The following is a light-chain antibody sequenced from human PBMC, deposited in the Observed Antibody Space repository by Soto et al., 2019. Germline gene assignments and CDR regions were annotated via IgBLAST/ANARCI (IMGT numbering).Light chain of an antibody. J-gene: IGKJ3*01. V-gene: IGKV3-15*01. CDR2: GAS. CDR1: QSVSSN. Sequence: EIVMTQSPATLSVSPGERATLSCWASQSVSSNLAWYQQKPGQAPRLLIYGASTRATGIPARFSGSGSGTEFTLTISSLQSEDFALDYCQQYNNWLGDLGPGTKVDIK. CDR3: QQYNNWLGD.